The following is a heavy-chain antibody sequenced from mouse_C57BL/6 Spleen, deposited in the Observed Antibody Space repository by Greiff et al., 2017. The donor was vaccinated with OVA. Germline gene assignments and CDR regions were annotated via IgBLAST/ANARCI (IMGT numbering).Heavy chain of an antibody. CDR2: IYPGDGDT. V-gene: IGHV1-80*01. D-gene: IGHD1-1*01. CDR3: ARFDGSSYYAMDY. J-gene: IGHJ4*01. CDR1: GYAFSSYW. Sequence: VKLMESGAELVKPGASVKISCKASGYAFSSYWMNWVKQRPGKGLEWIGQIYPGDGDTNYNGKFKGKATLTADKSSSTAYMQLSSLTSEDSAVYFCARFDGSSYYAMDYWGQGTSVTVSS.